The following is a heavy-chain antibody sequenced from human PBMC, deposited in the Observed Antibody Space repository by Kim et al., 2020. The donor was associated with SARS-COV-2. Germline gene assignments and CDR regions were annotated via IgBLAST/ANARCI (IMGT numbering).Heavy chain of an antibody. Sequence: DAVKGRLTISRHNSKNTLYLQMNSLRAEDTAVYYCAREVRGSSYYYGMDVWGQGTTVTVSS. CDR3: AREVRGSSYYYGMDV. V-gene: IGHV3-53*04. D-gene: IGHD3-10*01. J-gene: IGHJ6*02.